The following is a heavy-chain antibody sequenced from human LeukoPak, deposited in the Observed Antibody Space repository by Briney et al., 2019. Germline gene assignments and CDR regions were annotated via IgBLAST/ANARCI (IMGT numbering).Heavy chain of an antibody. D-gene: IGHD4-11*01. J-gene: IGHJ6*03. CDR2: ISSNGGST. V-gene: IGHV3-64*01. CDR1: GFTFSSYA. CDR3: ARDVHTVTASYYMDV. Sequence: GGSLRLSCAASGFTFSSYAMHWVRQAPGKGLEYVSAISSNGGSTYYANSVKGRFTISRDNSKNTLYLQMGSLRAEDMAVYYCARDVHTVTASYYMDVWGKGTTVAVSS.